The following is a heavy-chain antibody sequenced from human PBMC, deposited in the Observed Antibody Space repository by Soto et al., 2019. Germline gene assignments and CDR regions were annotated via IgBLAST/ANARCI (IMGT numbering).Heavy chain of an antibody. CDR3: ATRGESTPYYFDY. V-gene: IGHV4-31*03. CDR2: IYYSGST. J-gene: IGHJ4*02. CDR1: GGSISSGGYY. D-gene: IGHD3-10*01. Sequence: LSLTCTVSGGSISSGGYYWSWIRQHPGKGLEWIGYIYYSGSTYYNPSLKSRVTISVDTSKNQFSLRLSSVTAADTAVYYCATRGESTPYYFDYWGQGTLVTVSS.